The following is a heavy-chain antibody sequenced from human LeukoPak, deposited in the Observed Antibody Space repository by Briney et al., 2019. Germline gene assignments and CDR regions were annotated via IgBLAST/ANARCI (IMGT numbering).Heavy chain of an antibody. CDR2: ISSSGSTI. V-gene: IGHV3-48*04. D-gene: IGHD6-19*01. J-gene: IGHJ4*02. Sequence: PGGSLRLSCAASGFTFSSYAMSWVRQAPGKGLEWVSYISSSGSTIYYADSVKGRFTISRDNAKNSLYLQMNSLRAEDTAVYYCARDGGYSSGWYHRLPYYFDYWGQGTLVTVSS. CDR1: GFTFSSYA. CDR3: ARDGGYSSGWYHRLPYYFDY.